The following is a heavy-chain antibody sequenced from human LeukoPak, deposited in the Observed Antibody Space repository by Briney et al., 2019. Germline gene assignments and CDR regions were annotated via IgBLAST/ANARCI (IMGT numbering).Heavy chain of an antibody. CDR3: ARDYDFWSGYYTPDY. CDR2: INSSSSYI. V-gene: IGHV3-21*01. CDR1: GFTFSSYS. J-gene: IGHJ4*02. D-gene: IGHD3-3*01. Sequence: GGSLRLSCAASGFTFSSYSMNWVRQAPGKGLEWVSSINSSSSYIYYADSVKGRFTISRDNAKNSLYLQMNSLRAEDTAVYYCARDYDFWSGYYTPDYWGQGTLVTVSS.